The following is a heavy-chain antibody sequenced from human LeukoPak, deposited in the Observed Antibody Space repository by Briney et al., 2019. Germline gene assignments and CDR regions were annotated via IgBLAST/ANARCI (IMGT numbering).Heavy chain of an antibody. CDR1: GYKFISYW. D-gene: IGHD4-11*01. CDR2: IYPDDSDT. CDR3: ARHSFDSNSYYTGFDT. Sequence: GESLKISCQASGYKFISYWIGWVRQMPGKGLGWMGIIYPDDSDTRYSPSFQGQVTISADKSINTAYLQWSSLKASDSAMYYCARHSFDSNSYYTGFDTWGQGTLVTVSS. J-gene: IGHJ5*02. V-gene: IGHV5-51*01.